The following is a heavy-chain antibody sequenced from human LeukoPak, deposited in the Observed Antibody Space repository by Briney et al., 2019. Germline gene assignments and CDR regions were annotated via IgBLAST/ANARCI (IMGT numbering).Heavy chain of an antibody. J-gene: IGHJ4*02. CDR1: GGTFSSYA. CDR3: AREQADCSGGSCYGVLDY. Sequence: SVKVSCKASGGTFSSYAISWVRQAPGQGLEWMGGIIPIFGTANYAQKFQGRVPITADESTSTAYMELSSLRSEDTAVYYCAREQADCSGGSCYGVLDYWGQGTLVTVSS. D-gene: IGHD2-15*01. V-gene: IGHV1-69*13. CDR2: IIPIFGTA.